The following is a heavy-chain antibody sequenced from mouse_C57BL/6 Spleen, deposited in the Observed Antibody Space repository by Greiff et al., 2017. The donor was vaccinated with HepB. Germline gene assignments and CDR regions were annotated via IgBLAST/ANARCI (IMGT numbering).Heavy chain of an antibody. J-gene: IGHJ1*03. CDR3: ARCLDYYGSSHWYFDV. D-gene: IGHD1-1*01. V-gene: IGHV1-50*01. Sequence: QVQLQQPGAELVKPGASVKLSCKASGYTFTSYWMQWVKQRPGQGLEWIGEIDPSDSYTNYNQKFKGKATLTVDTSSSTADMQLSSLTSEDSAVYYCARCLDYYGSSHWYFDVWGTGTTVTVSS. CDR1: GYTFTSYW. CDR2: IDPSDSYT.